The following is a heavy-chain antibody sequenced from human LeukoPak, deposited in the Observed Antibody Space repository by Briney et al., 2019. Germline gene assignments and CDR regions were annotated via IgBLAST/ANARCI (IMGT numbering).Heavy chain of an antibody. J-gene: IGHJ5*02. CDR3: ARGRTPLAVTTPTLVWFDP. Sequence: SETLSLTCAVYGGSFSGYYWSWIRQPPGKGLEWIGEINHSGSTNYNPSLKSRVTTSVDTSKNQFSLKLSSVTAADTAVYYCARGRTPLAVTTPTLVWFDPWGQGTLVTVSS. CDR2: INHSGST. CDR1: GGSFSGYY. V-gene: IGHV4-34*01. D-gene: IGHD4-11*01.